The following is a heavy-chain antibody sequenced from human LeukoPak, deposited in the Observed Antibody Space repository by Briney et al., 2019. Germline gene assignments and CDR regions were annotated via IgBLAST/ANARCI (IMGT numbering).Heavy chain of an antibody. CDR1: GYSFTSYW. J-gene: IGHJ6*03. D-gene: IGHD5-12*01. CDR2: IYPGDSDT. Sequence: GESLKISCKGSGYSFTSYWIGWVRQMPGKGLGWMGIIYPGDSDTRYSPSFQGQVTISADKSISTAYLQWSSLKASDTAMYYCARHVDGSYSGYAGTNYYYYMDVWGKGTTVTISS. CDR3: ARHVDGSYSGYAGTNYYYYMDV. V-gene: IGHV5-51*01.